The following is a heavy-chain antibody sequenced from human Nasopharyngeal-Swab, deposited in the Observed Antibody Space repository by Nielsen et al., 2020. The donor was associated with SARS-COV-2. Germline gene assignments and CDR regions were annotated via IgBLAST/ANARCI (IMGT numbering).Heavy chain of an antibody. D-gene: IGHD1-1*01. CDR2: IYYSGIT. V-gene: IGHV4-59*01. CDR3: ARESKIIDPTGNPPAVYSWIDP. J-gene: IGHJ5*02. Sequence: SETLSLTCTVSGGSISSNFWSWIRQPPGKGLEWIGCIYYSGITTYNPSLQSRVAISVDTSKNQFSLHLSSVTTADTAVYYCARESKIIDPTGNPPAVYSWIDPWGQGTLVTVSS. CDR1: GGSISSNF.